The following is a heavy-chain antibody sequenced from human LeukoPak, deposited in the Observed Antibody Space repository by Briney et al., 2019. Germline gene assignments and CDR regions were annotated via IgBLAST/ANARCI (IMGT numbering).Heavy chain of an antibody. CDR1: GFTFSSHA. Sequence: PRRSLRLSCAAAGFTFSSHAMSWVRQAPGKGLEWVSAISGSVGNTYYTDSVAGRFITPTDNSKNTTYLQINSLRAEDTAVYDCAKDEGATGWFGSPGNWFDPWGQGTLVTVSS. D-gene: IGHD3-10*01. J-gene: IGHJ5*02. CDR2: ISGSVGNT. CDR3: AKDEGATGWFGSPGNWFDP. V-gene: IGHV3-23*01.